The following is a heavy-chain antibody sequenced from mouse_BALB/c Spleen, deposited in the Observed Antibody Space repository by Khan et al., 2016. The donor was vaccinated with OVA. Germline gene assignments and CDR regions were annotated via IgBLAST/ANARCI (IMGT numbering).Heavy chain of an antibody. CDR3: AKEGAYYRSDGRFAY. J-gene: IGHJ3*01. V-gene: IGHV1-4*01. CDR2: IIPSTDYT. Sequence: QVQLQQSGAELARPGASVKMSCKASGYTFTTYTIHWVKQRPGQGLEWIGYIIPSTDYTTYNQKFKDKATLTADKSSSTAYLQLSSLTSDDSADYYGAKEGAYYRSDGRFAYWGQGTLVTVSA. CDR1: GYTFTTYT. D-gene: IGHD2-14*01.